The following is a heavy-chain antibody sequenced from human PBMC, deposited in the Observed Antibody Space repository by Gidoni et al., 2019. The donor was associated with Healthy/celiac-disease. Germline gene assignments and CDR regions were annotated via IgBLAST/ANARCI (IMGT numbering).Heavy chain of an antibody. J-gene: IGHJ4*02. Sequence: EVQLLESGGGLVQPGGSLRLSSAASGFTFSSYAMSGVRQAPGKGLEGVPAIIGSGGSTYYADSVKGRFTISRDNSKNTLYLQMNSLRAEDTAVYYCASLQGVVVVAATGGFDYWGQGTLVTVSS. V-gene: IGHV3-23*01. CDR2: IIGSGGST. D-gene: IGHD2-15*01. CDR1: GFTFSSYA. CDR3: ASLQGVVVVAATGGFDY.